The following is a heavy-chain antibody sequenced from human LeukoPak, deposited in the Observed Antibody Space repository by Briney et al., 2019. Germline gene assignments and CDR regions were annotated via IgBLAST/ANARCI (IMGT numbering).Heavy chain of an antibody. CDR2: IYYSGST. D-gene: IGHD3-16*01. Sequence: SETLSLTCAVYGGSLSGYYWSWIRQPPGKGLEWIGYIYYSGSTYYNPSLKSRVTISVDTSKNQFSLKLSSVTAADTAVYYCARAGGFFSPFGYWGQGTLVTVSS. CDR1: GGSLSGYY. V-gene: IGHV4-31*11. J-gene: IGHJ4*02. CDR3: ARAGGFFSPFGY.